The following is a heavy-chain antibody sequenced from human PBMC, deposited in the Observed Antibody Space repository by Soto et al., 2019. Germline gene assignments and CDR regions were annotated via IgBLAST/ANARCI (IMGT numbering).Heavy chain of an antibody. V-gene: IGHV3-74*03. CDR3: AKLPWEVAPS. CDR1: GCTFLSGW. D-gene: IGHD1-26*01. Sequence: AGCDRHCGSEGGCTFLSGWLNWVRQAPGKGLEWVSHIGPDGTDIVYADSVKGRFIISRDNARNTVYLQMNSLEAEDTAVYYCAKLPWEVAPSWAQGTLVTVSS. J-gene: IGHJ5*02. CDR2: IGPDGTDI.